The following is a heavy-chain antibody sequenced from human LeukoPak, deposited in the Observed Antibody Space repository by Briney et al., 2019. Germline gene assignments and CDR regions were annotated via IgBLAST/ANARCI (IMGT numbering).Heavy chain of an antibody. J-gene: IGHJ4*02. D-gene: IGHD4-17*01. CDR2: IWYDGSNK. Sequence: GGSLRLSCAASGFIFSSYGMHWVRQAPGKGLEWVEVIWYDGSNKYYADSMKGRFTISRDNTKNTLYLQMNSLRVEDTAIYYCAKYAPPTTVVTRFFDSWGQGTLVTVSS. CDR1: GFIFSSYG. CDR3: AKYAPPTTVVTRFFDS. V-gene: IGHV3-33*06.